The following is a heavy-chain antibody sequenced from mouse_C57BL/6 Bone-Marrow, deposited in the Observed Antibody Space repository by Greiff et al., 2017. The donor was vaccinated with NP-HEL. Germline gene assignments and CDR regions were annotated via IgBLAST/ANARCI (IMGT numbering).Heavy chain of an antibody. CDR1: GFTFSNYW. Sequence: EVKLVESGGGLVQPGGSMKLSCVASGFTFSNYWMNWVRQSPEKGLEWVAQIRLKSDNYATHYAESVKGRFTISRDDSKSSVYLQMNNLRAEDTGIYYCTGGTGTPYYAMDYWGQGTSVTVSS. CDR2: IRLKSDNYAT. D-gene: IGHD4-1*01. CDR3: TGGTGTPYYAMDY. V-gene: IGHV6-3*01. J-gene: IGHJ4*01.